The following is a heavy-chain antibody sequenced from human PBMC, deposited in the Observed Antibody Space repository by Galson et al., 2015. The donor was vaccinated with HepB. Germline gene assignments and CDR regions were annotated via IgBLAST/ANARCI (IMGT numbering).Heavy chain of an antibody. CDR2: ISAYNGNT. CDR3: ARDLIVVVPAAIESRWLSIGEDHYYYGMDV. CDR1: GYTFTSYG. Sequence: QSGAEVKKPGASVKVSCKASGYTFTSYGISWVRQAPGQGLEWMGWISAYNGNTNYAQKLQGRVTMTTDTSTSTAYMELRSLRSDDTAVYYCARDLIVVVPAAIESRWLSIGEDHYYYGMDVWGQGTTVTVSS. D-gene: IGHD2-2*02. J-gene: IGHJ6*02. V-gene: IGHV1-18*04.